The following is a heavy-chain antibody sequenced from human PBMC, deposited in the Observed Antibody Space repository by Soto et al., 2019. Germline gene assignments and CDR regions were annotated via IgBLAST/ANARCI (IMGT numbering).Heavy chain of an antibody. CDR3: ARASITMVRGVMYYYYGMDV. D-gene: IGHD3-10*01. J-gene: IGHJ6*02. V-gene: IGHV4-30-4*01. CDR2: IYYSGST. Sequence: PSETRSITCTVSGGSISSGDYYWIWIRQPPGKGLEWIGYIYYSGSTYYNPSLKSRVTISVDTSKNQFSLKLSSVTAADTAVYYCARASITMVRGVMYYYYGMDVWGQGTTVTVSS. CDR1: GGSISSGDYY.